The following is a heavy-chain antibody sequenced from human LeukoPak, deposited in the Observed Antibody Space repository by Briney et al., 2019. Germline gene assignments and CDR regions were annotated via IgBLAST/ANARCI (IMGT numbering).Heavy chain of an antibody. CDR2: IYYTGST. D-gene: IGHD1-26*01. CDR1: GVSISSYY. Sequence: SETLSLTCPVSGVSISSYYWSWIRQPPGKGLEWIGYIYYTGSTNYNPSLKSRVTISIDTSKNQFSLKLSSVTAADTAVYYCARSGQWELPDYWGQGTLVTVSS. CDR3: ARSGQWELPDY. J-gene: IGHJ4*02. V-gene: IGHV4-59*01.